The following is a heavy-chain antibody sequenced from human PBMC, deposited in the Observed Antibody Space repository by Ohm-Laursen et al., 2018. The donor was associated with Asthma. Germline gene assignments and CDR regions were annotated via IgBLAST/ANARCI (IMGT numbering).Heavy chain of an antibody. J-gene: IGHJ6*02. V-gene: IGHV3-30-3*01. CDR2: GGSYYDGGLK. CDR1: GFTFSSYA. D-gene: IGHD5-18*01. CDR3: AKDRGFNYGYGMDV. Sequence: SLRLSCAVPGFTFSSYAMHWVRQAPGKGLEWVAVGGSYYDGGLKYYADSVNGRFTVSRDDSKNTLYLQMNSLRAEDTALYYCAKDRGFNYGYGMDVWGQGTTVTVSS.